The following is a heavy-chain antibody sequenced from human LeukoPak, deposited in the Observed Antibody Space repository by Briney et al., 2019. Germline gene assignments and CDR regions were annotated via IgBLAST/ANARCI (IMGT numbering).Heavy chain of an antibody. CDR2: IYSGGST. D-gene: IGHD1-26*01. CDR1: GFTFSNYA. V-gene: IGHV3-53*01. J-gene: IGHJ4*02. Sequence: GGSLRLSCAASGFTFSNYAMTWVRQAPGKGLEWVSVIYSGGSTYYADSVKGRFTISRDNSKNTLYLQMNSLRAEDTAVYYCARSRSYLDFDYWGQGTLVTVSS. CDR3: ARSRSYLDFDY.